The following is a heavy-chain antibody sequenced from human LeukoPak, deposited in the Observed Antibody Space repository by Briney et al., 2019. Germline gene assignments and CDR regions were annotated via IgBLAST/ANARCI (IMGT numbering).Heavy chain of an antibody. D-gene: IGHD4-17*01. J-gene: IGHJ6*03. Sequence: SETLSLTCTVSGGPISSSGYYWGWIRQPAGKGLEGIGSIYYSGSTYYNPSLKSRVTISVDTSKNQFSLKLSSVTAADTAVYYCARVVTTGDYYMDVWGKGTTVTVSS. CDR1: GGPISSSGYY. CDR2: IYYSGST. V-gene: IGHV4-39*07. CDR3: ARVVTTGDYYMDV.